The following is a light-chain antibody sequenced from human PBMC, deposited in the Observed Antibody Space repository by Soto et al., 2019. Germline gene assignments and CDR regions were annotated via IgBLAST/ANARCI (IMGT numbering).Light chain of an antibody. J-gene: IGKJ2*01. CDR3: QQYVNYHYT. CDR1: QDIGIS. V-gene: IGKV1-16*02. Sequence: DIQMTQSPSLLSASVGDSVTIICRASQDIGISLAWFQQKIGEAPRSLIYAASTLQSGVPSKFRGSGSGTDFTLTINTLQPEDFATYYCQQYVNYHYTFGQGSKLEIK. CDR2: AAS.